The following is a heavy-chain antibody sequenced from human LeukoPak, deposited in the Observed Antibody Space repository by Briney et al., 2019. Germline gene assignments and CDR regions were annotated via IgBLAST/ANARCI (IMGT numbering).Heavy chain of an antibody. J-gene: IGHJ4*02. CDR3: AKAVFGIAVAGYFDY. Sequence: WGSLRLSCAASGYTFSSDAMSWCRRPPAKGLEWGSAIICSGGSTYYADSVKGRFTISRDNSKNTLYLQMISLRAADTAVYYCAKAVFGIAVAGYFDYWGQGTLVTVSS. V-gene: IGHV3-23*01. CDR2: IICSGGST. CDR1: GYTFSSDA. D-gene: IGHD6-19*01.